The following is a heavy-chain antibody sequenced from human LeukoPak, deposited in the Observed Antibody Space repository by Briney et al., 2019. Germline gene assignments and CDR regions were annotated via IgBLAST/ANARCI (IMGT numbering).Heavy chain of an antibody. CDR2: IYHSGNA. J-gene: IGHJ4*02. CDR3: ARDVGAHLSGF. V-gene: IGHV4-4*02. D-gene: IGHD1-26*01. Sequence: SETLSLTCAVSGGSISSNNWWSWVRQPPGKGLEWIGEIYHSGNANYNPSLKTRVTMSVDKSKNQFSLILSSVTAADTAVYYCARDVGAHLSGFWAQGTLVTVSS. CDR1: GGSISSNNW.